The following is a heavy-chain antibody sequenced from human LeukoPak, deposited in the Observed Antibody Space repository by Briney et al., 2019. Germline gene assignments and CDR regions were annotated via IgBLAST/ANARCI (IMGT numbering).Heavy chain of an antibody. CDR3: AKDRPHNLFGVVPEYFQH. CDR1: GFTFSSYG. D-gene: IGHD3-3*01. V-gene: IGHV3-30*02. CDR2: IRYDGSNK. J-gene: IGHJ1*01. Sequence: PGGSLRLSCAASGFTFSSYGMHWVRQAPGKGLEWVAFIRYDGSNKYYADSVKGRFTISRDNSKNTLYLQMNSLRAGDTAVYFCAKDRPHNLFGVVPEYFQHWGQGTLVTVSS.